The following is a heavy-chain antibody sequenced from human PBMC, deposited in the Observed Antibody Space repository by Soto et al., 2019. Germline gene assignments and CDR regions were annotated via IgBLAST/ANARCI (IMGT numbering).Heavy chain of an antibody. CDR3: VRLPPSRTPSRNFDFYLDV. CDR1: GGSVSSGDFS. Sequence: QLRLQESGQRLLKPSATLSLTCCVSGGSVSSGDFSWGWVRQPPGKGPEWIASIHNSRSTNYNPFIPSRASISFATSRNDIYLTLTSVADTYTSLYYGVRLPPSRTPSRNFDFYLDVRWQVTKVTVSS. CDR2: IHNSRST. J-gene: IGHJ6*01. D-gene: IGHD2-2*01. V-gene: IGHV4-39*02.